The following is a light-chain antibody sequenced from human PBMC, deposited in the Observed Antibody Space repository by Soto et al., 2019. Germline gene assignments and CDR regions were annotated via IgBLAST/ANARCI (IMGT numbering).Light chain of an antibody. CDR2: EVS. CDR1: SSDVGGYNY. J-gene: IGLJ1*01. Sequence: QSALTQPASVSGSPGQSITISCTGASSDVGGYNYVSWYQQHPGKAPKLMIYEVSNRPSGVSNRFSGSKSGSTASLTISGLQAEDEADYYCSSYTSSSTFSVFGPGTKVTVL. CDR3: SSYTSSSTFSV. V-gene: IGLV2-14*01.